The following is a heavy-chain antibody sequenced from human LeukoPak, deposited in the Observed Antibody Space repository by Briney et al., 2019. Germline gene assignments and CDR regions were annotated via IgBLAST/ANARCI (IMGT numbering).Heavy chain of an antibody. D-gene: IGHD1/OR15-1a*01. J-gene: IGHJ4*02. Sequence: GGSLRLSCAASGFSFSSFAMSWVRQAPGKGRDGVSAITGSGSNTYYADSVKGRFTISRDNSKNTLYLQMNSMRADDTAVYYCARRTALEQYFDYWGQGTLVTVSS. V-gene: IGHV3-23*01. CDR3: ARRTALEQYFDY. CDR2: ITGSGSNT. CDR1: GFSFSSFA.